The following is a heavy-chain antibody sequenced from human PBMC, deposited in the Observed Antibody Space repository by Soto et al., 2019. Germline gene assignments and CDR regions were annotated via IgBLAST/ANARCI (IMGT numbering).Heavy chain of an antibody. V-gene: IGHV1-3*01. D-gene: IGHD2-2*03. CDR2: INAGNGNT. Sequence: ASVKVSCKASGYSFTGNSMHWVRQAPGQGLEWMGWINAGNGNTKYSQKFQGRVTITRDTSASTAYMELSSLRSEDAAVYYCARDGYCSSTSCYRDYYYYYGMDVWGQGTTVTVSS. J-gene: IGHJ6*02. CDR1: GYSFTGNS. CDR3: ARDGYCSSTSCYRDYYYYYGMDV.